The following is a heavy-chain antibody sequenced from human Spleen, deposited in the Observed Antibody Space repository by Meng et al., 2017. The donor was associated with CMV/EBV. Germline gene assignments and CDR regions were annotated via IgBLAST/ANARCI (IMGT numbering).Heavy chain of an antibody. CDR3: VRGIMTSLYYFDC. V-gene: IGHV4-30-4*02. CDR1: GDTISSGNYY. Sequence: SETLSLTCSVFGDTISSGNYYWSWIRQPPGKGLEWIGYIYYSGRSYYNPSLKSRVTILVDTSKNQFSLKLSSMSVADTAVYFCVRGIMTSLYYFDCWGQGTLVTVSS. CDR2: IYYSGRS. D-gene: IGHD3-16*01. J-gene: IGHJ4*02.